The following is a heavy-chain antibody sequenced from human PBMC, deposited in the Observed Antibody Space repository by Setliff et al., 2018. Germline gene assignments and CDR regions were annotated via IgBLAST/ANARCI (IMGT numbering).Heavy chain of an antibody. Sequence: GESLKISCKGSGYSFTNYWIGWVRQMPGKGLEWMGIIYPGDSDTRYSPSFQGQVTISADKSISTAYLQWSSLKASDTAMYYCARYDSIGYHYYYGMDVWGQGTTVTVSS. CDR1: GYSFTNYW. J-gene: IGHJ6*02. CDR3: ARYDSIGYHYYYGMDV. CDR2: IYPGDSDT. D-gene: IGHD3-22*01. V-gene: IGHV5-51*01.